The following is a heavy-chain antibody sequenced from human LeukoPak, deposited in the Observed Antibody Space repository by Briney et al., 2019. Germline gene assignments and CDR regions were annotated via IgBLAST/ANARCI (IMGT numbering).Heavy chain of an antibody. J-gene: IGHJ4*02. D-gene: IGHD2-15*01. CDR3: AREGGYCSGGSCYNFDY. CDR1: GGTFSSYA. Sequence: SVRVSCKASGGTFSSYAISWVRQAPGQGLEWMGGIIPIFGTANYAQKFQGRVTITADESTSTAYMELSSLRSEDTAVYYCAREGGYCSGGSCYNFDYWGQGTLVTVSS. V-gene: IGHV1-69*01. CDR2: IIPIFGTA.